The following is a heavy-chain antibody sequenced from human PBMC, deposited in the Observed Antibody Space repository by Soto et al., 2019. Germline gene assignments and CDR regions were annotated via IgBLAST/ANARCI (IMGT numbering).Heavy chain of an antibody. Sequence: QVQLQESGPGLVKPSETLSLTCTVSGGSISNDDCSWIRHPPGKGLGWIWYIYYSGSTHYKPPLKSRVTTSEDTSKRQVTLNTSSVTAADTSVYYCARGYNSGYSCLDPWGQGTLVTVSS. CDR3: ARGYNSGYSCLDP. J-gene: IGHJ5*02. D-gene: IGHD5-18*01. CDR1: GGSISNDD. V-gene: IGHV4-59*13. CDR2: IYYSGST.